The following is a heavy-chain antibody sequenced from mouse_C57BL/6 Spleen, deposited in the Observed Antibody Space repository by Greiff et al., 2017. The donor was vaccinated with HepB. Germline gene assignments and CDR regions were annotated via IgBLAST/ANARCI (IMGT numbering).Heavy chain of an antibody. CDR2: IDPETGGT. J-gene: IGHJ2*01. CDR1: GYTFTDYE. CDR3: TRERGLIT. V-gene: IGHV1-15*01. D-gene: IGHD1-1*01. Sequence: VQRVESGAELVRPGASVTLSCKASGYTFTDYEMHWVKQTPVHGLEWIGAIDPETGGTAYNQKFKGKAILTADKSSSTAYMELRSLTSEDSAVYYCTRERGLITWGQGTTLTVSS.